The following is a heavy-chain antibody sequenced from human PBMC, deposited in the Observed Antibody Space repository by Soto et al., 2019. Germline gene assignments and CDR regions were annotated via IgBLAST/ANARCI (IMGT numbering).Heavy chain of an antibody. J-gene: IGHJ4*02. CDR2: ISVYNGNT. CDR3: AKNGRGYSRLYFDY. V-gene: IGHV1-18*01. D-gene: IGHD6-13*01. CDR1: GYSFTSYG. Sequence: QVQLVQSGAEVKKPGASVTVSCKASGYSFTSYGISWVRQAPGQGLEWMGWISVYNGNTNYAHKLQGRVTMTTDTSTSTAYMELRSLRSDDTAVYYCAKNGRGYSRLYFDYWGQGTLVTVSS.